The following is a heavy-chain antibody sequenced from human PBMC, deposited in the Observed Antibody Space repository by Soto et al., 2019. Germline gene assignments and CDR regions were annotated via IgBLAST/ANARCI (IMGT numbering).Heavy chain of an antibody. CDR2: IWYDGSNK. CDR3: ARLVCGGSGYDLIPNY. V-gene: IGHV3-33*01. D-gene: IGHD5-12*01. Sequence: LRLSCAASGFTFSSYGMPWVRQAPGKGMEWVAVIWYDGSNKYYADSVKGRFTISRDNSKNTLYLQMNSLRAEDTAVYYCARLVCGGSGYDLIPNYWAKRTLAPVSA. J-gene: IGHJ4*02. CDR1: GFTFSSYG.